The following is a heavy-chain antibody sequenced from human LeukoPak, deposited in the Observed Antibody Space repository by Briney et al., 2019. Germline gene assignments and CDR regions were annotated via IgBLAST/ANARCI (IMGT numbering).Heavy chain of an antibody. CDR1: GGSISTYY. CDR3: ARDSGLDV. J-gene: IGHJ6*02. CDR2: IYYTGST. V-gene: IGHV4-59*01. Sequence: PSETLSLTCTVSGGSISTYYWSWIRQSPGKGLEWIGYIYYTGSTNYNPSLKSRVTISVDTSKNQFSLKLSSVTAADTAVYYCARDSGLDVWGQGTTVAVSS. D-gene: IGHD3-10*01.